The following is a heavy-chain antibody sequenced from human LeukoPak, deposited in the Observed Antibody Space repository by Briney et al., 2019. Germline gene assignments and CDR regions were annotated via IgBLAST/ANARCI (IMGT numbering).Heavy chain of an antibody. D-gene: IGHD3-22*01. V-gene: IGHV3-23*01. Sequence: GGSLRLSCAASGFTFSSYAMSWVRQAPGKGLEWVSAISGSGGSTYYADSMKGRFTISRDNSKNTLYLQMNSLRAEDTAVYYCAKDLYDSSGYLWFDPWGQGTLVTVSS. CDR1: GFTFSSYA. CDR3: AKDLYDSSGYLWFDP. CDR2: ISGSGGST. J-gene: IGHJ5*02.